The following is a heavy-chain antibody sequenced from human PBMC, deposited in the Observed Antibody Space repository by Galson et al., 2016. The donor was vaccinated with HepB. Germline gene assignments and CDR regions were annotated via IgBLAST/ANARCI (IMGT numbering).Heavy chain of an antibody. Sequence: SETLSLTCAVSGGYISSYYWSWIRRPPGKGLEWIGYVYPLGSTNYNPSLKSRVTMSLDTSKNQFSLKLSSVTAADTAVYYCASVKRFYYDTSGNYYAQPPAVYFHYWGQGILVTVSS. V-gene: IGHV4-59*01. CDR1: GGYISSYY. CDR3: ASVKRFYYDTSGNYYAQPPAVYFHY. D-gene: IGHD3-22*01. CDR2: VYPLGST. J-gene: IGHJ4*02.